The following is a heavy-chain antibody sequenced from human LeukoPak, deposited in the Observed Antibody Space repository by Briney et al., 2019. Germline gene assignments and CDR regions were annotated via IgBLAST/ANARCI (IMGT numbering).Heavy chain of an antibody. D-gene: IGHD1-26*01. J-gene: IGHJ3*02. CDR3: ARLVRGRGSYLAFDI. CDR1: GGSISGSSYY. Sequence: SETLSLTCTVSGGSISGSSYYWGWIRQPPGKGLEWIGSIYYSGSTYYNPSLKSRVTISVDTSKNQFSLKLSSVTAADTAVYYCARLVRGRGSYLAFDIWGQGTMVTVSS. V-gene: IGHV4-39*01. CDR2: IYYSGST.